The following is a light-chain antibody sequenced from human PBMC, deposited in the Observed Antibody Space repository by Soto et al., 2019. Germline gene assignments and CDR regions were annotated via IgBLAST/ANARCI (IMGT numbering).Light chain of an antibody. J-gene: IGLJ2*01. V-gene: IGLV1-40*01. Sequence: QSVLTQPPSGSGAPGQRVTISCTGSSSNIGAGYEVHWYQQLPGTAPKLLIYGNSNRPSGVPDRFSGSKSGTSASLAITGLQAEDEADYYCQYYDSSLSGVVFGGGTKVTVL. CDR2: GNS. CDR1: SSNIGAGYE. CDR3: QYYDSSLSGVV.